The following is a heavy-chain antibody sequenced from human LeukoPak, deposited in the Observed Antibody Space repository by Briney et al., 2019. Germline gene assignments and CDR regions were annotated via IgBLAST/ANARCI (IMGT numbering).Heavy chain of an antibody. V-gene: IGHV3-23*01. Sequence: PGGSLRLSCAASGFTFSSYAMSWVRQAPGKGLQWVSPISGSGGSTYYADSVKGRFAISSDNSTNTLYLQMNSLRAEDTAVYYCAKNPLAYYDSSGYIIDYWGQGTLVTVSS. J-gene: IGHJ4*02. CDR3: AKNPLAYYDSSGYIIDY. CDR2: ISGSGGST. CDR1: GFTFSSYA. D-gene: IGHD3-22*01.